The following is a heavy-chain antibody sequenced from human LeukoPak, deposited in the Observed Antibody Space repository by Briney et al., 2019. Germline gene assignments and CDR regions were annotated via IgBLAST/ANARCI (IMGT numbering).Heavy chain of an antibody. D-gene: IGHD6-19*01. Sequence: PGGSLRLSCAASGFSFSSSAMNWVRQAPGKGLGWVALISYDGNNKYYADSVKGRFTISRDNSKNTLYLQMNSLRADDTAVYYCARGIYSSGWYVDYWGQGTLVTVSS. V-gene: IGHV3-30*04. J-gene: IGHJ4*02. CDR1: GFSFSSSA. CDR3: ARGIYSSGWYVDY. CDR2: ISYDGNNK.